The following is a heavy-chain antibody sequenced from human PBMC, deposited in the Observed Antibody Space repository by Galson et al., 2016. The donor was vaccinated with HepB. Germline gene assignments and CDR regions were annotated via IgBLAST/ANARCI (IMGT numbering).Heavy chain of an antibody. CDR1: GYSFTNSW. CDR3: ARHYRSRRPSGYDDFDY. D-gene: IGHD5-12*01. Sequence: QSGAEVKKPGESLKISCKVSGYSFTNSWIGWVRQMPGKGLEWMGIIYPDDSDTRYSPSFQGPVTITADKSISTAYLQWSSLKASDTGMYYCARHYRSRRPSGYDDFDYWGQGTLVIVSS. CDR2: IYPDDSDT. J-gene: IGHJ4*02. V-gene: IGHV5-51*01.